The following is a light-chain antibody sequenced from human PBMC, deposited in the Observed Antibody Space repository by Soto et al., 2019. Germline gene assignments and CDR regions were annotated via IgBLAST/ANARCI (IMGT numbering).Light chain of an antibody. V-gene: IGKV3-15*01. J-gene: IGKJ1*01. CDR3: QQYKNWPHT. CDR2: GAS. Sequence: EVMLTQSPATLSLSPGERATLSCTASQSISTYLTWYQQRPGQGPRLLIYGASTRATGIPARFSGSGSGTEFTLTISSLQSEDFAVYYCQQYKNWPHTFGQGTKV. CDR1: QSISTY.